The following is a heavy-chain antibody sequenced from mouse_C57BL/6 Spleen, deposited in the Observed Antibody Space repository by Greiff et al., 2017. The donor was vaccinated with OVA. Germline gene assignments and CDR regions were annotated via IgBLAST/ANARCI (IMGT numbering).Heavy chain of an antibody. D-gene: IGHD1-1*01. J-gene: IGHJ2*01. Sequence: QVQLQQPGAELVKPGASVKLSCKASGYTFTSYWMQWVNQRPGQGLEWIGEIDPSDSYTNYNQKFKGKATLTVDTSSSTAYMQLSSLTSEDSAVYYCAIWSYGSSTDYWGQGTTLTVAS. CDR2: IDPSDSYT. CDR1: GYTFTSYW. V-gene: IGHV1-50*01. CDR3: AIWSYGSSTDY.